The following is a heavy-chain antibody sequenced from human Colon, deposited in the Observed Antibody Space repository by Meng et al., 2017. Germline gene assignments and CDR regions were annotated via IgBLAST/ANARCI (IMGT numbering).Heavy chain of an antibody. CDR1: GFTFSGFS. CDR3: TRGWMPE. Sequence: VGSGGGWVQAGGSLRLACEASGFTFSGFSLSWVRQAPGKGLEWVSSITGDSTYIYYADSVKGRFTVSRDNAKNSLYLQMNSLRADDTAVYYCTRGWMPEWGQGTLVTVSS. CDR2: ITGDSTYI. V-gene: IGHV3-21*01. D-gene: IGHD2-2*01. J-gene: IGHJ4*01.